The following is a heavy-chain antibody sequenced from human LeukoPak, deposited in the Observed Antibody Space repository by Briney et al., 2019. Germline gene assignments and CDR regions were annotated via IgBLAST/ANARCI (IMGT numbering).Heavy chain of an antibody. CDR3: ARDSIAVAGTDIDY. D-gene: IGHD6-19*01. Sequence: ASVKVSCKASGYTFTSYDFNWVRQATGQRPEWMGWISAYNGNTNYAQKLQGRVTMTTDTSTSTAYMELRSLRSDDTAVYYCARDSIAVAGTDIDYWGQGTLVTVSS. CDR2: ISAYNGNT. V-gene: IGHV1-18*01. J-gene: IGHJ4*02. CDR1: GYTFTSYD.